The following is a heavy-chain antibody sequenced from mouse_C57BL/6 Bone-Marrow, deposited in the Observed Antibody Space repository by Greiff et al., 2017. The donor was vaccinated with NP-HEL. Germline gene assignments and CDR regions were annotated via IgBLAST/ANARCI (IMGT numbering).Heavy chain of an antibody. CDR2: IDPEDGET. CDR1: GFTFKDYY. V-gene: IGHV14-2*01. J-gene: IGHJ2*01. CDR3: AGTGFDY. Sequence: VQLQQSGAELVKPGASVKLSCTASGFTFKDYYMHWVKQRTEQGLEWIGRIDPEDGETKYAPNFQGKATITADTSSNTAYLQLSSLTSEDTAVYYGAGTGFDYWGQGTTLTVSS.